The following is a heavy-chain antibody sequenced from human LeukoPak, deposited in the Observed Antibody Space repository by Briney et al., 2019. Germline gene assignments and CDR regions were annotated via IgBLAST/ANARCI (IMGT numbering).Heavy chain of an antibody. V-gene: IGHV4-34*01. CDR3: ARKRYFDL. Sequence: SETLSLTCAVYGGSFSGYYWSWIRQPPGKGLESIGEINHSGSTNYNPSLKSRVTISVDTSKNQFSLKLSSVTAADTAVYYCARKRYFDLWGRGTLVTVSS. J-gene: IGHJ2*01. CDR1: GGSFSGYY. CDR2: INHSGST.